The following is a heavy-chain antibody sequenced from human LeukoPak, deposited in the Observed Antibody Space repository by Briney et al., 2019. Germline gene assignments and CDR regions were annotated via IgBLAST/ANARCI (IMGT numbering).Heavy chain of an antibody. D-gene: IGHD3-16*01. Sequence: GASVKVSCKTSGYTFTNYFMHWVRQAPGQGLEWMGTINPSGGSTTYLQKFQGRLTMTRDMSTSTVYMDLRSLRSEDTAVYYCAKSLGAQDGSNYYYYYMDVWGKGTTVTVSS. CDR3: AKSLGAQDGSNYYYYYMDV. CDR2: INPSGGST. J-gene: IGHJ6*03. CDR1: GYTFTNYF. V-gene: IGHV1-46*01.